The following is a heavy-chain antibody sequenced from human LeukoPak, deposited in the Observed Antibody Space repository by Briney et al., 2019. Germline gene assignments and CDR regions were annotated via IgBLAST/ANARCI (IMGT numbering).Heavy chain of an antibody. V-gene: IGHV4-39*07. Sequence: SSETLSLTCTVSGGSISSSSYYWGWIRQPPGKGLEWIGSIYYSGSTYYNPSLKSRVTISVDTSKNQFSLKLSSVTAADTAVYYCARDHNDYGDSYFDYWGQGTLVTVSS. D-gene: IGHD4-17*01. CDR2: IYYSGST. J-gene: IGHJ4*02. CDR3: ARDHNDYGDSYFDY. CDR1: GGSISSSSYY.